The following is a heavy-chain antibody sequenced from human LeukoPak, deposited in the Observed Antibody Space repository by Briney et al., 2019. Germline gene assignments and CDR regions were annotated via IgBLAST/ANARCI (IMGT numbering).Heavy chain of an antibody. V-gene: IGHV4-38-2*01. Sequence: ASETLSLTCAVSGDSLSNGYYWGWIRQPPGKGLEWIGSLYHSGKIYYNPSLKSRVTISVDTSKNQFSLKLSSVTAADTAVYYCARTWGIFGVVIYEAHFSFDYWGQGTLVTVSS. CDR2: LYHSGKI. D-gene: IGHD3-3*01. CDR1: GDSLSNGYY. CDR3: ARTWGIFGVVIYEAHFSFDY. J-gene: IGHJ4*02.